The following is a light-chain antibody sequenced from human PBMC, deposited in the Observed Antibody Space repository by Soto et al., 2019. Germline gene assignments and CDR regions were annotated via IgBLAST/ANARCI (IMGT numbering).Light chain of an antibody. V-gene: IGKV4-1*01. Sequence: MTHCPDCLSVCLCDISAINCNSSQSVLYSSNNKNYLAWYQQKPGQPPKLLISWASTRESGVPDRFSGSGSGTDFTLTTTSLQAEDVAVYYCHPFYSTLTFGPETKVNI. CDR2: WAS. CDR3: HPFYSTLT. CDR1: QSVLYSSNNKNY. J-gene: IGKJ3*01.